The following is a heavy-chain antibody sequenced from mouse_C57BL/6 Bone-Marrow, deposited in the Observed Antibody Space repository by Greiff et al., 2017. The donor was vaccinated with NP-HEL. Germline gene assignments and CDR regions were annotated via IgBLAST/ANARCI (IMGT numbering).Heavy chain of an antibody. V-gene: IGHV1-19*01. Sequence: EVMLVESGPVLVKPGASVKMSCKASGYTFTDYYMNWVKQSPGKSLEWIGVINPYNGGTSYNQKFKGKATLTVDKSSSTAYMELNSLTSEDSAVYYGAGEGRTYYGRDYWGQGTTLTVSS. CDR2: INPYNGGT. CDR3: AGEGRTYYGRDY. J-gene: IGHJ2*01. D-gene: IGHD1-1*01. CDR1: GYTFTDYY.